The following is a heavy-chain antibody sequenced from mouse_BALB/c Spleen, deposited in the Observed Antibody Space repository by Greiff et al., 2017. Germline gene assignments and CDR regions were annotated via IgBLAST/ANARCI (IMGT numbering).Heavy chain of an antibody. CDR2: IDPSDSYT. CDR3: ARGWDVDY. V-gene: IGHV1-69*02. CDR1: GYTFTSYW. J-gene: IGHJ2*01. Sequence: QVHVKQPRAELVKPGASVKLSCKASGYTFTSYWMHWVKQRPGQGLEWIGEIDPSDSYTNYNQKFKGKATLTVDKSSSTAYMQLSSLTSEDSAVYYCARGWDVDYWGQGTTLTVSS. D-gene: IGHD4-1*01.